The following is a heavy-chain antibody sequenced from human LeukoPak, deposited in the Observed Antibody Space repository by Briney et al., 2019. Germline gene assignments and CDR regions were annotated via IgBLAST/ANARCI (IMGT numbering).Heavy chain of an antibody. J-gene: IGHJ4*02. CDR3: ANDYGHYEVYFDY. CDR2: ISGSGGST. CDR1: GFTFRNDA. D-gene: IGHD4-17*01. Sequence: GGSLRLSCAASGFTFRNDAMSWGREAPGEGREWVSAISGSGGSTYYADSVKGRFTISRDNSKSPLYLQMDSLRAEDTAIYYSANDYGHYEVYFDYWGQGPLVTVSS. V-gene: IGHV3-23*01.